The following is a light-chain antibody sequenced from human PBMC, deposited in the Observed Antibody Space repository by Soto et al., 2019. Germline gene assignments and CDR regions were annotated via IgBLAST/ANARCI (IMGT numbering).Light chain of an antibody. CDR2: EDN. CDR1: SGRIASTY. V-gene: IGLV6-57*03. Sequence: NFMLTQPHSVSGSPGKTVTISCTRSSGRIASTYVQWYQQRPGSAPTTVIYEDNQRPSGVPDRFSGSIDSSSNSASLTISGLKTEDEADYYCQSYDSSHQVFGGGTKLTVL. CDR3: QSYDSSHQV. J-gene: IGLJ2*01.